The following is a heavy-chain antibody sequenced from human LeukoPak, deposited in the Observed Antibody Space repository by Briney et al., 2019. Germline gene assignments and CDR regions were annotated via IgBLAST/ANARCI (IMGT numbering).Heavy chain of an antibody. CDR3: LSSSLPKWLVDY. CDR2: IIPIFGTA. Sequence: SVKVSYKASGGTFSSYAISWVRQAPGQGLEWMGGIIPIFGTANYAQQFQGRVTITADESTSTPYIELSSLSSHATAVSFFLSSSLPKWLVDYWGQGTLVTVSS. V-gene: IGHV1-69*13. CDR1: GGTFSSYA. J-gene: IGHJ4*01. D-gene: IGHD6-19*01.